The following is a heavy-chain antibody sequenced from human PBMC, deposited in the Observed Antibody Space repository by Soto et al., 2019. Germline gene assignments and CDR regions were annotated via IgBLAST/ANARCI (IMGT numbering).Heavy chain of an antibody. J-gene: IGHJ5*02. V-gene: IGHV4-59*01. D-gene: IGHD5-12*01. CDR2: IYYSGST. CDR1: GGSISSYY. Sequence: PSETLSLTSTVSGGSISSYYWSWIRQPPGKGLEWIGYIYYSGSTNYNPSLKSRVTISVDTSKNQFSLKLSSVTAADTAVYYSAGSILSGYDLHNNWFDPWGQGTLVTVSS. CDR3: AGSILSGYDLHNNWFDP.